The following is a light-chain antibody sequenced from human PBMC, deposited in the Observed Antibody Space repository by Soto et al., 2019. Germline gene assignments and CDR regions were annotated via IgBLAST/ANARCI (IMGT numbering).Light chain of an antibody. CDR2: LGS. CDR1: QSLLHSNGYNY. V-gene: IGKV2-28*01. CDR3: MQPLQSWT. J-gene: IGKJ1*01. Sequence: DTGMTQSPISLPVTPGEPASISCRSSQSLLHSNGYNYLDWYLQKPGQSPQLLIYLGSNRASGVPDRFSGSGSGTDFTLKISRVDAEDVGVYYCMQPLQSWTFGQGIKVDIK.